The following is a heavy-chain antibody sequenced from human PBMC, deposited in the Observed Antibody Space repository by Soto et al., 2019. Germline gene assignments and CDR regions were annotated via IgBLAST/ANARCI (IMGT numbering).Heavy chain of an antibody. CDR2: IIPILGIA. V-gene: IGHV1-69*02. CDR3: ARPDAQLDAAFAI. CDR1: GGTFSSYT. Sequence: EASVKVSCKASGGTFSSYTISWVRQAPGQGLEWMGRIIPILGIANYAQKFQGRVTITADKSTSTAYMELSSLRSEDTAVYYCARPDAQLDAAFAIWGQGTMVTVSS. D-gene: IGHD5-18*01. J-gene: IGHJ3*02.